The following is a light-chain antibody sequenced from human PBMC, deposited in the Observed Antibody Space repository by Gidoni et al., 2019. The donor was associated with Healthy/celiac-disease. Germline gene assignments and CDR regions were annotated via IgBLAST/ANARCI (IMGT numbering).Light chain of an antibody. CDR1: QSLLHSNGYNY. Sequence: DIVMTQSPLSLPVTPGEPASISCRSSQSLLHSNGYNYLDWYLQKPGQSPQLLIYLGSNLASGVPDRFSGSGSGTDFTLKISRVEAEDVGVYYCKQALQTRVTFGQGTRLEIK. CDR3: KQALQTRVT. CDR2: LGS. V-gene: IGKV2-28*01. J-gene: IGKJ5*01.